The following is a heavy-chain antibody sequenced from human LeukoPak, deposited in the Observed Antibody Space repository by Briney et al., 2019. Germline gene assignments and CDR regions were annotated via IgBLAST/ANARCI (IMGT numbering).Heavy chain of an antibody. J-gene: IGHJ4*02. Sequence: GGSLRLSCAASGFTFSSYAMHWARQAPGKGLEWVAVISYDGSNKYYADSVKGRFTISRDNSKNTLYLQMNSLRAEDTAVYYCARARGHYDILTVEYWGQGTLVTVSS. D-gene: IGHD3-9*01. CDR1: GFTFSSYA. CDR3: ARARGHYDILTVEY. CDR2: ISYDGSNK. V-gene: IGHV3-30*04.